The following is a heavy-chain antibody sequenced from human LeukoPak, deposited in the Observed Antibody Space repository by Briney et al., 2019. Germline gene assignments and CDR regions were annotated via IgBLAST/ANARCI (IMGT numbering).Heavy chain of an antibody. CDR2: ISSSSSYT. J-gene: IGHJ4*02. CDR1: GFTFSDYY. CDR3: VRIQYPKMSWLFDY. D-gene: IGHD3-22*01. V-gene: IGHV3-11*06. Sequence: GGSLRLSCAASGFTFSDYYMSWIRQAPGKGLEWVSYISSSSSYTNYADSVKGRFTISRDNAKNSLYVQMNSLRAEDTAVYYCVRIQYPKMSWLFDYWGQGTLVTVSS.